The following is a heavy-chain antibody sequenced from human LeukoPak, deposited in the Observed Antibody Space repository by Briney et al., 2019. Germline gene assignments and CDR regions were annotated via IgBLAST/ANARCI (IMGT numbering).Heavy chain of an antibody. CDR3: ALDSSGYYPPNWFDP. Sequence: SETLSLTCAVSGGSISSGGYSWSWIRQPPGKGLEWIGYIYYSGSTYYNPSLKSRVTISVDTSKNQFSLKLSSVTAADTAVYYCALDSSGYYPPNWFDPWGQGTLVTVSS. V-gene: IGHV4-30-4*07. D-gene: IGHD3-22*01. J-gene: IGHJ5*02. CDR1: GGSISSGGYS. CDR2: IYYSGST.